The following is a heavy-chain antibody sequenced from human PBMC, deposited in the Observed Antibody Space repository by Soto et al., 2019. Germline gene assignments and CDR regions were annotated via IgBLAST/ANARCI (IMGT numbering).Heavy chain of an antibody. CDR1: GFSLTTSGKG. J-gene: IGHJ5*01. V-gene: IGHV2-5*02. CDR3: AHRLQWGASSSPTWFDP. D-gene: IGHD6-6*01. Sequence: SAPTPVNPTQTLTLTCTFSGFSLTTSGKGVGWIRQPPGKALEWLALIYWDGSQRYSPSLRNRLTITKDTSKNQVVLTMTNVDPVDTGTFYCAHRLQWGASSSPTWFDPWGQGILVTVSS. CDR2: IYWDGSQ.